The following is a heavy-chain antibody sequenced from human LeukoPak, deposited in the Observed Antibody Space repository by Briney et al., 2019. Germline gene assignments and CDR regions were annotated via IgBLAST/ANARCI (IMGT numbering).Heavy chain of an antibody. Sequence: GGSLRLSCAASGFTFSSYAMSWVRQAPGKGLEWVSAISGSGGSTYYADSVKGRFTISRGNSKNTLYLQMSSLRAEDTAIYYCAKDDYYDSTGYFRHWGQGTLVTVSS. CDR2: ISGSGGST. D-gene: IGHD3-22*01. CDR3: AKDDYYDSTGYFRH. CDR1: GFTFSSYA. V-gene: IGHV3-23*01. J-gene: IGHJ1*01.